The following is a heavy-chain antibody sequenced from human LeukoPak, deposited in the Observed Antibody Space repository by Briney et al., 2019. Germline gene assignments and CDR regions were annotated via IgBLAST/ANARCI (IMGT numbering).Heavy chain of an antibody. D-gene: IGHD3-22*01. CDR2: INPNSGGT. J-gene: IGHJ4*02. V-gene: IGHV1-2*02. Sequence: ASVKVSCKASGYTFTSYYMHWVRQAPGQGLEWMGWINPNSGGTNYAQKFQGRVTMTRDTSISTAYMELSRLRSDDTAVYYCARKGGRYDSSGYGHWGQGTLVTVSS. CDR1: GYTFTSYY. CDR3: ARKGGRYDSSGYGH.